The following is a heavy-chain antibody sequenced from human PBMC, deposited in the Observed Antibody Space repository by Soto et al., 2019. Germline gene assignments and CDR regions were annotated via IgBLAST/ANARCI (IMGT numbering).Heavy chain of an antibody. CDR3: AREGYCSGGNCYRGSVDF. Sequence: SETLSLTCTVSGGSITTYYWSWIRQPPGKGLDCFVYIYYSGGTNYIPSLKSRAPISLDTSKNHFSLELSFVTAADTAVFYCAREGYCSGGNCYRGSVDFWGQGTLVTVSS. J-gene: IGHJ4*02. V-gene: IGHV4-59*01. CDR1: GGSITTYY. D-gene: IGHD2-15*01. CDR2: IYYSGGT.